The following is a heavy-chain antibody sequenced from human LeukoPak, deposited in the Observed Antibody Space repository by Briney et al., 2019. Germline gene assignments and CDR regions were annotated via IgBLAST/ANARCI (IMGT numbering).Heavy chain of an antibody. CDR2: IYSGGST. CDR3: TGDGYNLYYYGMDV. CDR1: GFTVSSNY. J-gene: IGHJ6*02. Sequence: GGSLRLSCAASGFTVSSNYMSWVRQAPGKGLEWVSVIYSGGSTYYADSVKGRFTISRDNSKNTLYLQMNSLRAEDTAVYYCTGDGYNLYYYGMDVWGQGTTVTVSS. V-gene: IGHV3-66*02. D-gene: IGHD5-24*01.